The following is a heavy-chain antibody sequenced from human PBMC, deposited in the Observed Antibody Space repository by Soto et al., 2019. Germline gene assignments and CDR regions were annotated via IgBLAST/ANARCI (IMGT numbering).Heavy chain of an antibody. V-gene: IGHV3-66*01. CDR2: IYRGGLT. D-gene: IGHD3-16*02. J-gene: IGHJ3*02. CDR1: GFTVSSNY. CDR3: ARDKSSSAAFDI. Sequence: EVQLVESGGGLVQPGGSLRLSCAASGFTVSSNYMSWVRQAPGKGLEWVSVIYRGGLTYYADSVKGRFTISRDNSKNTVFLQMNSLRGEDTAFYYCARDKSSSAAFDIWGQGTMVTVSS.